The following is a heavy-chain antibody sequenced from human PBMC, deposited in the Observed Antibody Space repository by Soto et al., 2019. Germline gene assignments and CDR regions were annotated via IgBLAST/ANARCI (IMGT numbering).Heavy chain of an antibody. D-gene: IGHD6-19*01. V-gene: IGHV3-9*01. Sequence: GGSLRLSCAASGFTFDDYAMHWVRQAPGKGLEWVSGISWSSGSIGYADSVKGRFTISRDNAKNSLYLQMNSLRAEDTALYYCAKDKIPAAVAGGGFDYWGQGTLVTVSS. J-gene: IGHJ4*02. CDR2: ISWSSGSI. CDR3: AKDKIPAAVAGGGFDY. CDR1: GFTFDDYA.